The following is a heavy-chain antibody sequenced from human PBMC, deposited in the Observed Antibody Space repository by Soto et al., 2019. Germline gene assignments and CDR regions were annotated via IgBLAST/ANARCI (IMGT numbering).Heavy chain of an antibody. CDR2: IYHGGNT. D-gene: IGHD3-22*01. J-gene: IGHJ5*01. CDR1: GAPISTGNW. CDR3: ARHTSYYYDSSAYYDS. Sequence: QVHLQESGPRLVQSSGTLSLTCGVSGAPISTGNWWTWVRQPPGKGLEWIGEIYHGGNTNYRPSLKIRVTLSVEKSKNQFSLRLSSVTAADTAVYYCARHTSYYYDSSAYYDSWGQGTLVTVSS. V-gene: IGHV4-4*02.